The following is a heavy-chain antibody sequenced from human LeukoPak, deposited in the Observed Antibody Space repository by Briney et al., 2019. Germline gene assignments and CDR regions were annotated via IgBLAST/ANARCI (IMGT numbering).Heavy chain of an antibody. Sequence: ASVKVSCKASGYTFTGYYMHWVRQAPGQGLEWMGWINTNSGGTNYAQKFQGRVTMTRDTSISTAYMELSRLRSDDTAVYYCASLVGYDSSGHVDYWGQGTLVTVSS. CDR2: INTNSGGT. V-gene: IGHV1-2*02. J-gene: IGHJ4*02. D-gene: IGHD3-22*01. CDR3: ASLVGYDSSGHVDY. CDR1: GYTFTGYY.